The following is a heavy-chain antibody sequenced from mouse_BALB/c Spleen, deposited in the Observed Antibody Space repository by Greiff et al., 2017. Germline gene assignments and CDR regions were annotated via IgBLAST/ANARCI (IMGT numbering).Heavy chain of an antibody. V-gene: IGHV14-3*02. J-gene: IGHJ4*01. CDR1: GLNIKDTY. Sequence: EVQLQQSGAELVKPGASVKLSCTASGLNIKDTYMHWVKQRPEQGLEWIGRIDPANGNTKYDPKFQGKATITADTSSNTAYLQLSSLTSEDTAVYYCARGDRYDYAMDYWGQGTSVTVSS. D-gene: IGHD2-14*01. CDR2: IDPANGNT. CDR3: ARGDRYDYAMDY.